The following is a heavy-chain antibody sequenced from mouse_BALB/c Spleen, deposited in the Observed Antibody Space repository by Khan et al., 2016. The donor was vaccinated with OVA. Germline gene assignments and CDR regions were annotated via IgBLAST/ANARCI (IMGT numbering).Heavy chain of an antibody. Sequence: VQLKQSGPGLLKPSQSLSLTCTVTGYSITSDYAWNWIRQFPGNKQEWMAYIGYSGSSNYNPTFRNRTTFTGDKSKNKFFLQLNSVTTEDTATYNCASEGVLLRYPDYFDYWGQGTTLTVSS. D-gene: IGHD1-1*01. CDR3: ASEGVLLRYPDYFDY. CDR2: IGYSGSS. CDR1: GYSITSDYA. J-gene: IGHJ2*01. V-gene: IGHV3-2*02.